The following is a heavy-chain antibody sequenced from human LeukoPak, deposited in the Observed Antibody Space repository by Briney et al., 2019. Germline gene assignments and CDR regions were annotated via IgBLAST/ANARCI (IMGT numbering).Heavy chain of an antibody. CDR3: ARVPYYYGMDV. CDR2: IYYSGST. Sequence: SETLSLTCTVSGGSINSYYWSWIRQPPGKGLEWIGYIYYSGSTNYNPSLKSRVTISVDTSKNQFSLKLSSVTAADTAVYYCARVPYYYGMDVWGQGTTVTVSS. J-gene: IGHJ6*02. CDR1: GGSINSYY. V-gene: IGHV4-59*01.